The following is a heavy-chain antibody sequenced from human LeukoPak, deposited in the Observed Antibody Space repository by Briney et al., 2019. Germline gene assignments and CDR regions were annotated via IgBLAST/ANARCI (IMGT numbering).Heavy chain of an antibody. CDR1: GGSFSGYY. J-gene: IGHJ4*02. Sequence: SETLSLTCAVYGGSFSGYYWSWIRQPPGKGLEWIGEINHSGSTNYNPSLKSRVTISVDTSKSQFSLKLSSVTAADTAVYYCARGARGAHFDYWGQGTLVTVSS. CDR2: INHSGST. V-gene: IGHV4-34*01. D-gene: IGHD1-26*01. CDR3: ARGARGAHFDY.